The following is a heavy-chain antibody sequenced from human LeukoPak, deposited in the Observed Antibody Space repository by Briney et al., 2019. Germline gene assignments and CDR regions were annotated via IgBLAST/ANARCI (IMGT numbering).Heavy chain of an antibody. Sequence: PGGSLRLSCAASGFTFSSYTMNWVRQAPGKGLEWVSSISSSSTYIYYADSVKGRFTISRDNAKNSLYLQMNSLRAEDTAVFYCARSPTRVAGWVFPPDYWGQGNPVTVSS. CDR3: ARSPTRVAGWVFPPDY. CDR2: ISSSSTYI. CDR1: GFTFSSYT. J-gene: IGHJ4*03. V-gene: IGHV3-21*01. D-gene: IGHD6-19*01.